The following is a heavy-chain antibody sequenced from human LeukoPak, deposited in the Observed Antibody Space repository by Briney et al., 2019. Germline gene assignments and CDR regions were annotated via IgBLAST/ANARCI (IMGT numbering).Heavy chain of an antibody. V-gene: IGHV4-59*01. J-gene: IGHJ4*02. Sequence: SESLSLTCTVSGSSISSSYLSWIRQSPGKGLEWIGYIYHTGSTKYNPSLESRLTISVDRSKNQFSLKLTSVTAADTAVYYCARGFFDSRGYSNPFDYWGQGAVVTVSS. CDR3: ARGFFDSRGYSNPFDY. CDR2: IYHTGST. CDR1: GSSISSSY. D-gene: IGHD3-22*01.